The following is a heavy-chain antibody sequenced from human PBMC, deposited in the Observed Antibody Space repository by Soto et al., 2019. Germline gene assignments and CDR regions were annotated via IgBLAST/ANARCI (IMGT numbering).Heavy chain of an antibody. Sequence: VASVKVSCKASGGTFSSYAISWVRQAPGQGLEWMGGIIPIFGTANYAQKFQGRVTITADESTSTAYMELSSLRSEDTAVYYCARHGSGSYYHYYYYGMDVWGQGTTVTVSS. D-gene: IGHD3-10*01. CDR1: GGTFSSYA. J-gene: IGHJ6*02. V-gene: IGHV1-69*13. CDR2: IIPIFGTA. CDR3: ARHGSGSYYHYYYYGMDV.